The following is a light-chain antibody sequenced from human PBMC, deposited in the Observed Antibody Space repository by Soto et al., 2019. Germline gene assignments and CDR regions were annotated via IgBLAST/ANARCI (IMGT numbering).Light chain of an antibody. V-gene: IGLV2-8*01. CDR2: EVN. J-gene: IGLJ1*01. CDR1: SSDVGGYNY. CDR3: SSYAGGNNYV. Sequence: QSVLTQPASVSGSPGQSITISCTGTSSDVGGYNYVSWYQQHPGKAPKLMIYEVNKRPSGVPDRFSGSRSGNTASLTVSGLQAEDEADYFCSSYAGGNNYVFGTGTKLTVL.